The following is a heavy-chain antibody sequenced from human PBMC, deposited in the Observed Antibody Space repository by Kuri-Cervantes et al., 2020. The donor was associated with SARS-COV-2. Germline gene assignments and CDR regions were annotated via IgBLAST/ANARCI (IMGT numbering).Heavy chain of an antibody. CDR3: ARDLRLGKSLDY. CDR1: GFTFSSYG. CDR2: IRYDGSNK. Sequence: GESLKISCAASGFTFSSYGMHWVRQAPGKGLEWVAFIRYDGSNKYYADSVKGRLTISRDNSKNTLYLQMNSMRAEDTAVYYCARDLRLGKSLDYWGQGTLVTVSS. V-gene: IGHV3-30*02. J-gene: IGHJ4*02. D-gene: IGHD7-27*01.